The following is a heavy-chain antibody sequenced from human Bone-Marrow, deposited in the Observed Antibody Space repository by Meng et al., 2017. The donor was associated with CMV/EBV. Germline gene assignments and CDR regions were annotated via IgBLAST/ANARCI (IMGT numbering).Heavy chain of an antibody. D-gene: IGHD3-22*01. CDR2: ISWSSATI. CDR1: GFGFSTYS. CDR3: ARDGDRSGDYSWGYFDY. Sequence: GESLKISCTASGFGFSTYSVNWVRQAPGKGLEWVAYISWSSATIYYADSVKGRFTISRDNAKSSLYLHMSSLRAADTAVYYCARDGDRSGDYSWGYFDYWGQGTLVTVSS. V-gene: IGHV3-48*04. J-gene: IGHJ4*02.